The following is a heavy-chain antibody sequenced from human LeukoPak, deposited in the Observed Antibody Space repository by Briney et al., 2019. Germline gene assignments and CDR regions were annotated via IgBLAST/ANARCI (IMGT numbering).Heavy chain of an antibody. Sequence: GGSLRLSCAASGFTFSSYAMHWVRQAPGKGLEWVAIISYDATNKYYADSVKGRFTISRDNSKNTLYLQMNSLRAEDTAVYYCARDFEFGTAMLIGDGISDYWGQGTLVTVSS. D-gene: IGHD5-18*01. CDR2: ISYDATNK. CDR3: ARDFEFGTAMLIGDGISDY. V-gene: IGHV3-30-3*01. CDR1: GFTFSSYA. J-gene: IGHJ4*02.